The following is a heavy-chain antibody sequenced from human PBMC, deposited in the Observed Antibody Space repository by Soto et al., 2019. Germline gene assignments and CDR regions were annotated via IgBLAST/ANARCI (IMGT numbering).Heavy chain of an antibody. Sequence: VASVKVSCKASGYTFTGYYMHWVRQAPGQGLEWMGWINPNSGGTNYAQKFQGWVTMTRDTSISTAYMELSRLRSDDTAVYYCARAGGTGTTGYYYYGMDVWGQGTTVTVSS. J-gene: IGHJ6*02. CDR2: INPNSGGT. CDR1: GYTFTGYY. CDR3: ARAGGTGTTGYYYYGMDV. V-gene: IGHV1-2*04. D-gene: IGHD1-7*01.